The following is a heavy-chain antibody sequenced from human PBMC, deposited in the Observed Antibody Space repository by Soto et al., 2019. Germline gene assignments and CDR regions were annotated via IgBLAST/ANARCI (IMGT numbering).Heavy chain of an antibody. CDR1: GGSISSYYW. J-gene: IGHJ6*02. V-gene: IGHV2-5*01. CDR2: IFANDDK. CDR3: SHMRGSGLFGMDV. D-gene: IGHD3-10*01. Sequence: TLSLTCTVSGGSISSYYWSWIRQPPGKGLEWLALIFANDDKRYSPSLMSRLTITKDTSKNQVVLTMTNIDPMDTATYYCSHMRGSGLFGMDVWGQGTTVTVSS.